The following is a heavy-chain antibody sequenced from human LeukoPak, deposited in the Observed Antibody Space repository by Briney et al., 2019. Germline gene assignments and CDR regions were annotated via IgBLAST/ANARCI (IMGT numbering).Heavy chain of an antibody. V-gene: IGHV1-2*02. CDR3: ARARSSWYFDY. CDR1: GYTFTGYY. Sequence: ASVKVSCKASGYTFTGYYMHWVRQAPGQGPEWMGWINPNNGDMAYAQKFQGRVTMTRDTSISTAYMELSRLAPDDTAVYCCARARSSWYFDYWGQGTLVTVAS. D-gene: IGHD6-13*01. CDR2: INPNNGDM. J-gene: IGHJ4*02.